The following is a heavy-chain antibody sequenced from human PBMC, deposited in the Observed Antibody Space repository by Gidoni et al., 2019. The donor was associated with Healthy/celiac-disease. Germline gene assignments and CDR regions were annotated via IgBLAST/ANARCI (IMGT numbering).Heavy chain of an antibody. V-gene: IGHV3-15*07. CDR2: IKSKTDGGTT. Sequence: EVQLVESGGGLVKPGGSLRLSCAASGFTFSNAWMNWVRQAPGKGLEWGGRIKSKTDGGTTDDAATVKGRFTISRDDSKNTLYLQMNSLKTEDTAVYYCTTEGEGGYSGYVVDYWGQGTLVTVSS. D-gene: IGHD5-12*01. J-gene: IGHJ4*02. CDR1: GFTFSNAW. CDR3: TTEGEGGYSGYVVDY.